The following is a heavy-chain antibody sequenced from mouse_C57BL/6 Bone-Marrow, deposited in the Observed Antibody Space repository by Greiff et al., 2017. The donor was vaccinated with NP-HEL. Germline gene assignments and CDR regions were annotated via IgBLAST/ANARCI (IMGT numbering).Heavy chain of an antibody. V-gene: IGHV1-69*01. Sequence: QVQLQQPGAELVMPGASVKLSCKASGYTFTSYWMHWVKQRPGQGLEWIGEIDPSDSYTNYNQKFKGKSTLTVDKSSSTAYMQLSSLTSEDSAVYYCGRGLPLGSFDVWGTGTTVTVSS. J-gene: IGHJ1*03. CDR3: GRGLPLGSFDV. CDR2: IDPSDSYT. CDR1: GYTFTSYW. D-gene: IGHD2-2*01.